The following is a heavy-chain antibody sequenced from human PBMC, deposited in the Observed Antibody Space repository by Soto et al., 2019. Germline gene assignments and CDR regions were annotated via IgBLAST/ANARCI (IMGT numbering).Heavy chain of an antibody. V-gene: IGHV1-18*01. CDR3: ATRSPAFDY. J-gene: IGHJ4*02. CDR1: GYTFTSYG. CDR2: ISNHNGGT. Sequence: ASVKVSCKASGYTFTSYGISWVRQAPGQGLEWMGWISNHNGGTNYAQKLQGRVTMTTDTSTSTAYMELRSLRSDDTAVYYCATRSPAFDYWGQGTLVTVSS.